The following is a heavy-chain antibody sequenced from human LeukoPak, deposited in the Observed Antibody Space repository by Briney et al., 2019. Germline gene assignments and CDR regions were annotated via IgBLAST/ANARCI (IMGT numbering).Heavy chain of an antibody. V-gene: IGHV3-30*02. CDR3: TTAMEVTAILYFQH. CDR2: IRYDGSNK. J-gene: IGHJ1*01. Sequence: GGSLRLSCAASGFTFSSYGMHWVRQAPGKGLEWVAFIRYDGSNKYYADSVKGRFTISRDNSKNTLYLQMNSLQTEDTAVYYCTTAMEVTAILYFQHWGQGTLVTVSS. CDR1: GFTFSSYG. D-gene: IGHD2-21*02.